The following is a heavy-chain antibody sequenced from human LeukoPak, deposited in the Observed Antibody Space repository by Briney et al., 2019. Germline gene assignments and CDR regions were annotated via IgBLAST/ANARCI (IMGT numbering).Heavy chain of an antibody. Sequence: PGGSLRPSCAATGFTFSSYRMNWVRQAPGKGLEWVSSISSTGTYTYFADSVKGRFTISRDNAKKSLFLQMNSLRAEDTAVYYCAREGFAAAGTGVVGRDDYYYYGLDVWGQGTTVTVSS. J-gene: IGHJ6*02. D-gene: IGHD6-13*01. V-gene: IGHV3-21*01. CDR1: GFTFSSYR. CDR3: AREGFAAAGTGVVGRDDYYYYGLDV. CDR2: ISSTGTYT.